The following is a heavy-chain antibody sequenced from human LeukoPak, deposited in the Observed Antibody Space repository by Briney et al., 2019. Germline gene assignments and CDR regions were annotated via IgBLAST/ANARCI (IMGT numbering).Heavy chain of an antibody. Sequence: AGGSLRLSCAASGFTFSSYAMSWVRHAPGKGLEWVSAISGSGGSTYYADSVKGRFTISRDNAKNTLYLQMNSLRAEDTAVYYCARAPSLLWFGELLPDYWGQGTLVTVSS. CDR3: ARAPSLLWFGELLPDY. J-gene: IGHJ4*02. CDR1: GFTFSSYA. CDR2: ISGSGGST. V-gene: IGHV3-23*01. D-gene: IGHD3-10*01.